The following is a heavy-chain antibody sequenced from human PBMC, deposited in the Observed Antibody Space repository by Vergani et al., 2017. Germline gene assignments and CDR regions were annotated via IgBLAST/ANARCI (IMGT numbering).Heavy chain of an antibody. J-gene: IGHJ4*02. CDR2: IYYSGST. Sequence: QVQLQESGPGLVKPSQTLSLTCTVSGGSISSGDYCWSWIRQPPGKGLEWIGYIYYSGSTYYNPSLKSRVTISVDTSKNQFSLKLSSVTAADTAVYYCARENQQQQPEYYFDYWGQGTLVTVSS. CDR1: GGSISSGDYC. CDR3: ARENQQQQPEYYFDY. V-gene: IGHV4-30-4*01. D-gene: IGHD6-13*01.